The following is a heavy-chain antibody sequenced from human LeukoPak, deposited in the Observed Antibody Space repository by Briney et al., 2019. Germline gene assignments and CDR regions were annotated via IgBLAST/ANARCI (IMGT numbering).Heavy chain of an antibody. CDR1: GYTFTGYY. Sequence: ASVKVSCKASGYTFTGYYMHWVRQAPGQGLEWMGWINPNSGGTNYAQKFQGRVTMTRDTSISTAYMELSRLRSDDTAVYYCAREVGEYSYGLDYWGQGTLVTVSS. J-gene: IGHJ4*02. V-gene: IGHV1-2*02. CDR2: INPNSGGT. CDR3: AREVGEYSYGLDY. D-gene: IGHD5-18*01.